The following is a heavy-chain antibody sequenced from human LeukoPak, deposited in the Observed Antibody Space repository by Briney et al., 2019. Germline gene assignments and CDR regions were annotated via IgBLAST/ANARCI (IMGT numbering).Heavy chain of an antibody. CDR2: IIPIFGTA. Sequence: ASVKVSCKASGYTFTKYGISWVRQAPGQGLEWMGGIIPIFGTANYAQKFQGRVTITADESTSTAYMELSSLRSEDTAVYYCAREPDDSSGYYYDVVWGQGTLVTVSS. V-gene: IGHV1-69*13. CDR3: AREPDDSSGYYYDVV. J-gene: IGHJ4*02. CDR1: GYTFTKYG. D-gene: IGHD3-22*01.